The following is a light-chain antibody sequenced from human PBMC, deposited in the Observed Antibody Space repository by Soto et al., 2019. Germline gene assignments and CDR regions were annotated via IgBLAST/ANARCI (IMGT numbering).Light chain of an antibody. CDR1: SSNIGSNT. Sequence: QPVLTQPPSASGTPGQRVTISCSGISSNIGSNTVNWYQQFPGTAPKLLIYGNNQRPSGVPDRFSGSKSGTSASLAISGLQSEDEADYYCAAWDDSLNGRVFGGGTKLTVL. J-gene: IGLJ2*01. CDR3: AAWDDSLNGRV. CDR2: GNN. V-gene: IGLV1-44*01.